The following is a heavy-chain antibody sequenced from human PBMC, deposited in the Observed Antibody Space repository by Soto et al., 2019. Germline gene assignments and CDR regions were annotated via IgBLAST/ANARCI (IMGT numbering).Heavy chain of an antibody. V-gene: IGHV1-2*04. CDR3: ATRYYYDSSGYYPPLYGMDV. CDR1: GYTFTGYY. D-gene: IGHD3-22*01. CDR2: INPNSGGT. Sequence: GASVKVSCKASGYTFTGYYMHWVRQAPGQGLEWMGWINPNSGGTNYAQKFQGWVTMTRDTSISTAYMELSRLRSDDTAVYYCATRYYYDSSGYYPPLYGMDVWGQGTTVTVS. J-gene: IGHJ6*02.